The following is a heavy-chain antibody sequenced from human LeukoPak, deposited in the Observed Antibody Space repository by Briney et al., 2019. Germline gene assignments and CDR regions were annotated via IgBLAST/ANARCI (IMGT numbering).Heavy chain of an antibody. V-gene: IGHV3-21*01. D-gene: IGHD5-12*01. Sequence: GGSLRLSCAASGFTFSSYSMNWVRQAPGKGLEWVSSISSSSSYIYYADSVKGRFTISRDNAKNSLYLQMNSLRAEDTAVYYCARECGYDAGSFDYWGQGTLVTVSS. CDR3: ARECGYDAGSFDY. CDR2: ISSSSSYI. CDR1: GFTFSSYS. J-gene: IGHJ4*02.